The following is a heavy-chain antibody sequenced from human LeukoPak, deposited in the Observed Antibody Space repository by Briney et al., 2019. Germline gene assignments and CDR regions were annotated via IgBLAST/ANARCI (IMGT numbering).Heavy chain of an antibody. CDR1: GFTFSSYT. D-gene: IGHD6-6*01. V-gene: IGHV3-21*01. CDR3: ARDSSSSNFYYGMDV. Sequence: GGSLSLSCAASGFTFSSYTMNWVRQAPGKGLEWVSAISSSTDYKYYADSVKGRLTISRDNAKNSLYLQMNSLRAEDTAVYYCARDSSSSNFYYGMDVWGQGTTVTVSS. CDR2: ISSSTDYK. J-gene: IGHJ6*02.